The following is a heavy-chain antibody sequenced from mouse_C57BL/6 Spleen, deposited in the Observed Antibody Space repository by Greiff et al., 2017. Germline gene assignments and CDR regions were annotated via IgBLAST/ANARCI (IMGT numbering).Heavy chain of an antibody. V-gene: IGHV1-52*01. CDR3: ARSKTSTTVGAMDY. CDR2: IDPSDSET. D-gene: IGHD1-1*01. CDR1: GYTFTSYW. J-gene: IGHJ4*01. Sequence: VQLQQPGAELVRPGSSVKLSCKASGYTFTSYWMHWVKQRPIQSLEWIGNIDPSDSETHYNQKFKDKATLTVDKSSSTAYMQLSSLTSEDSAVYYCARSKTSTTVGAMDYWGQGTSVTVSS.